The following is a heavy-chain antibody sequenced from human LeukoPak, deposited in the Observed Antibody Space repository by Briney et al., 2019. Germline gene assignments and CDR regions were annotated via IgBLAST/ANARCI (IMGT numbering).Heavy chain of an antibody. Sequence: GGCLRLSCAASGFTVSSNYMSWVRQAPGKGLEWVANIKQDGSEKYYVDSVKGRFTISRDNAKNSLYLQMNSLRAEDTAVYYCACGFDWFSFDYWGQGTLVTVSS. J-gene: IGHJ4*02. CDR1: GFTVSSNY. CDR3: ACGFDWFSFDY. CDR2: IKQDGSEK. V-gene: IGHV3-7*01. D-gene: IGHD3-9*01.